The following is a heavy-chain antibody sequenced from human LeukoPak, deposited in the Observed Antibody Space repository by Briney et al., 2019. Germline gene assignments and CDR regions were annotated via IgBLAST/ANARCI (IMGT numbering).Heavy chain of an antibody. V-gene: IGHV3-74*01. CDR3: ARWYCSGTSCSESHRLIDY. Sequence: GGSLRLSCAASGFTFSSYWMHWVRQAPGKGLVWVSRINTDGSSTTYADSVKGRFTVSRDNAKNTLYLQMNSLRAEDTAVYCCARWYCSGTSCSESHRLIDYWGQGTLVTVSS. J-gene: IGHJ4*02. CDR2: INTDGSST. CDR1: GFTFSSYW. D-gene: IGHD2-2*01.